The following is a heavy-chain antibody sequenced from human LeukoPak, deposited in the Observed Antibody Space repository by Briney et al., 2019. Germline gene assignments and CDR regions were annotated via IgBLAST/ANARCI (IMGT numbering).Heavy chain of an antibody. J-gene: IGHJ4*02. CDR3: AKGGSGWYLGFDY. Sequence: GGSLRLSCAASGFTFSSYAMSWVRQAPGKGLEWVPAISGSGGSTYYADSVKGRFTISRDNSKNTLYLQMNSLRAEDTAVYYCAKGGSGWYLGFDYWGQGTLVTVSS. CDR1: GFTFSSYA. D-gene: IGHD6-19*01. CDR2: ISGSGGST. V-gene: IGHV3-23*01.